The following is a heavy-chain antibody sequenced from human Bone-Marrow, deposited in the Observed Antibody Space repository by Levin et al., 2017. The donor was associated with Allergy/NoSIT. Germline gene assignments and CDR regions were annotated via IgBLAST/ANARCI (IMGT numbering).Heavy chain of an antibody. CDR3: ARLSYHIMHRSGYHFDY. CDR2: ITRSGSSI. Sequence: PGESLKISCAASGFTFNEFYMSWIRQAPGKGLEWVSYITRSGSSIYYADSVKGRFTISRDNARNSLYLQMNSLRAEDTAVYYCARLSYHIMHRSGYHFDYWGQGTLITVSS. D-gene: IGHD3-9*01. J-gene: IGHJ4*02. CDR1: GFTFNEFY. V-gene: IGHV3-11*01.